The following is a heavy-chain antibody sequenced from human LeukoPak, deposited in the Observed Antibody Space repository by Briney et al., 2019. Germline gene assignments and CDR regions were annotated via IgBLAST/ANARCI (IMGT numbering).Heavy chain of an antibody. V-gene: IGHV4-39*01. CDR2: FYSGRTF. Sequence: SETLSLTCTISAASISSSNHHWGWIRQSPGKGLEWIGSFYSGRTFYYNPSLNSRVTISVVTSDQFTLQLNSVTAADTAVYYCVRHDGRGGATMGAFDSWGQGSLVTVSS. D-gene: IGHD5-12*01. J-gene: IGHJ5*01. CDR3: VRHDGRGGATMGAFDS. CDR1: AASISSSNHH.